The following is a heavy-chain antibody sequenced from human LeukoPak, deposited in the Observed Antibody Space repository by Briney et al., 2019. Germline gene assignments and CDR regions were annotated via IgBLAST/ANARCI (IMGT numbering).Heavy chain of an antibody. V-gene: IGHV3-23*01. CDR3: AKFYDILTGYFDY. Sequence: PGGSLRLSCAASGFPFSSYAMSWVRQSPGKGLEWVSAISGGNGNTYYAYYADSVRGRFTISRDSSKNTLYLQMNSLRSEDTAVYYSAKFYDILTGYFDYWGQGTLVTVSS. CDR1: GFPFSSYA. CDR2: ISGGNGNTYYA. D-gene: IGHD3-9*01. J-gene: IGHJ4*02.